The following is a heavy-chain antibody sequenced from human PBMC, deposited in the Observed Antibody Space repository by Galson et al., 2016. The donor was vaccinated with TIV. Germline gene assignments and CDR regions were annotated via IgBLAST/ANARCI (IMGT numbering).Heavy chain of an antibody. CDR1: GFTFSAYA. D-gene: IGHD6-19*01. J-gene: IGHJ4*02. CDR3: AKDAQWLPAAFFDY. Sequence: SLRLSCAASGFTFSAYAVNWVRQAPGKGLEWVSGIGGIGTSPYYAGFVKGRFTISRDNSRNTLYLQMNSLRAEDTALYYCAKDAQWLPAAFFDYWGQGILVTVSS. CDR2: IGGIGTSP. V-gene: IGHV3-23*01.